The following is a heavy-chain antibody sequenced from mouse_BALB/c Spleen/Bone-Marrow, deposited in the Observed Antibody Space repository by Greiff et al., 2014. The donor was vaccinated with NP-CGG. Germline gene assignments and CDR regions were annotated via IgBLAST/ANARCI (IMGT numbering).Heavy chain of an antibody. CDR2: INPYNDGT. J-gene: IGHJ4*01. D-gene: IGHD2-2*01. CDR3: ARYGFYAMDY. V-gene: IGHV1-14*01. Sequence: EVKLMESGPELVKPGASVKMSCKASGYTFTSYVMHWVRQTPGQGLEWIGYINPYNDGTKYNEKFKGKATLTSDKSSSTAYMELSSLTSEDSAVYYCARYGFYAMDYWGQGTSVTVSS. CDR1: GYTFTSYV.